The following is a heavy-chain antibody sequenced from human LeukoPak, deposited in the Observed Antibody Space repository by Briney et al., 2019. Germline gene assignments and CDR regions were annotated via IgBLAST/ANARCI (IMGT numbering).Heavy chain of an antibody. Sequence: SQTLSLTCAISGDSVSSNSAAWNWIRQPPSRGLEWLGRTYYRSMWYYEYAESVKSRITINPDTSKNQFSLQLNSVTPEDTAVYYCARARSGSYPDLWGQGTLVTVSS. D-gene: IGHD1-26*01. CDR2: TYYRSMWYY. J-gene: IGHJ5*02. CDR3: ARARSGSYPDL. CDR1: GDSVSSNSAA. V-gene: IGHV6-1*01.